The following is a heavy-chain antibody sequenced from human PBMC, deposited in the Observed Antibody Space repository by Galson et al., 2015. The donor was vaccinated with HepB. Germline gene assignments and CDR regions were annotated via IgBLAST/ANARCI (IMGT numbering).Heavy chain of an antibody. J-gene: IGHJ5*02. CDR1: GFSFSDYW. CDR2: IKEDGSEK. V-gene: IGHV3-7*03. D-gene: IGHD6-13*01. Sequence: SLRLSCAASGFSFSDYWMSWVRQAPGKGPEWVANIKEDGSEKYYVDSVKGRFTISRDNAKNSMFLDMESLRAEDTAVYFCARDREAAGGGDWFDPWGQGTLVTVSS. CDR3: ARDREAAGGGDWFDP.